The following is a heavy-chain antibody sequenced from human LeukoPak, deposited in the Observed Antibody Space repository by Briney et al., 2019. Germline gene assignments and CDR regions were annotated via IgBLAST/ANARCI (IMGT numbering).Heavy chain of an antibody. Sequence: ASVKVSCKASGYTFTGYYIHWLRQAPGQGLEWMGWINPNSGGTNYAQKFQGWVTMTRDTSISTAYMELSRLRSDDTAVYYCARGGVPSVPYYYYGMDVWGQGTTVTVSS. D-gene: IGHD3-10*01. CDR2: INPNSGGT. J-gene: IGHJ6*02. CDR3: ARGGVPSVPYYYYGMDV. V-gene: IGHV1-2*04. CDR1: GYTFTGYY.